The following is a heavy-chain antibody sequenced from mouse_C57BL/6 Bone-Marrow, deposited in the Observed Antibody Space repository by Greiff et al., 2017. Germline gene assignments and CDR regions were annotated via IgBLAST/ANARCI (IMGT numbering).Heavy chain of an antibody. Sequence: VQLKQSGPVLVKPGASVKMSCKASGYTFTDYYMNWVKQSHGKSLEWIGVINPYNGGTSYNQKFKGKATLTVDKSSSTAYMELNSLTSEDSAVYYCARGGYYGSIYFDYWGQGTTLTVSS. D-gene: IGHD1-1*01. V-gene: IGHV1-19*01. J-gene: IGHJ2*01. CDR3: ARGGYYGSIYFDY. CDR1: GYTFTDYY. CDR2: INPYNGGT.